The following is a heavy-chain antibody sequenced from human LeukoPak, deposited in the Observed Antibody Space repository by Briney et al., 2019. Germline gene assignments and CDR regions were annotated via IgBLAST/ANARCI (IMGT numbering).Heavy chain of an antibody. V-gene: IGHV3-30*01. CDR1: GFAFSTFA. CDR2: ISYGGSNK. J-gene: IGHJ3*02. CDR3: ARVGYSLGHGDDAFDI. D-gene: IGHD5-18*01. Sequence: GGSLRPSCAASGFAFSTFAMHWVRQTPGKGLDWVSVISYGGSNKYYADSVKGRFTVSRDNSKNTLYLQMNSLRPEDTAIYYCARVGYSLGHGDDAFDIWGQGTLLTVSS.